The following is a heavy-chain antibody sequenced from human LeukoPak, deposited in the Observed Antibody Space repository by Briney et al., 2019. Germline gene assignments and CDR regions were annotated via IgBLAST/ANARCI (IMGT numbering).Heavy chain of an antibody. CDR3: ARHEYSGSYYGLSWFDP. CDR2: IYYSGST. J-gene: IGHJ5*02. Sequence: PSETLSLTCTVSGGSISSYYWSWIRQPPGKGPEWIASIYYSGSTYYNPSLKSRVTISVDTSKNQLSLKLSSLTAADTAVYYCARHEYSGSYYGLSWFDPWGQGTLVTVSS. D-gene: IGHD1-26*01. V-gene: IGHV4-39*01. CDR1: GGSISSYY.